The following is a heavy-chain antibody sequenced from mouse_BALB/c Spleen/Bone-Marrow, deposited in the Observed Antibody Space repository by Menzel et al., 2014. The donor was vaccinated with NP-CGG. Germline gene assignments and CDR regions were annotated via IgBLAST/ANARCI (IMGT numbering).Heavy chain of an antibody. CDR1: GYAFSSYW. V-gene: IGHV1-80*01. CDR3: AFGNYDFDY. D-gene: IGHD2-1*01. J-gene: IGHJ2*01. Sequence: QVHVKQSGAELVRPGSSVKISCKASGYAFSSYWMNWVKRRPGQGLEWIGQIYPGDGDTNYSGKFKGKATLTADESSSTAYMQLSSLTSEDSAVYSCAFGNYDFDYWGQGTTLTVSS. CDR2: IYPGDGDT.